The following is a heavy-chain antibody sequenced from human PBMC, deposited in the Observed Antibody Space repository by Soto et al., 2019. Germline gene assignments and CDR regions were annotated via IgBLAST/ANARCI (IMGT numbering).Heavy chain of an antibody. CDR3: VRGGRRYSRSMYYYNGMDV. D-gene: IGHD1-1*01. CDR2: IYGSGSLYASGTT. Sequence: QVQLQESGPGLVRPSETLSLTCTVSGGSISEFYWSWIRQPAGKGMEGIGRIYGSGSLYASGTTTHNPSPKSRITMSVDMSKNQVSLKPTSVTAADTAVYYCVRGGRRYSRSMYYYNGMDVWGQGTTVTVYS. V-gene: IGHV4-4*07. CDR1: GGSISEFY. J-gene: IGHJ6*02.